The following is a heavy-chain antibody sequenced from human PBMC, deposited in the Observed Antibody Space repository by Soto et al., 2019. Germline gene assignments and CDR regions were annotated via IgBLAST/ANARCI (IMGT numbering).Heavy chain of an antibody. CDR3: AQHIQYDSGWTLHY. D-gene: IGHD6-19*01. V-gene: IGHV3-23*01. J-gene: IGHJ4*02. CDR1: GFSFSSYA. Sequence: PGGSLRLSCAASGFSFSSYAVSWVRQAPGKGLEWVSVFDGSVGHTYYTNSVKGRFTISNDNSKNTLFLQMNSLKAEDTAVYFCAQHIQYDSGWTLHYWGQGTLVTVYS. CDR2: FDGSVGHT.